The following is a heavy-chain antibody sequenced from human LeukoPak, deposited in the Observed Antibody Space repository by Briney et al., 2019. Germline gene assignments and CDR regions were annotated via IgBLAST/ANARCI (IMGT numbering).Heavy chain of an antibody. Sequence: ASVKVSCKASGYTFTSYGISWVRQAPGQGLEWMGWISACNTNYAQKFQGRVTITTDESTSTAYMELSSLRSEDTAVYYCARHYNWNTGAFDIWGQGTMVTVSS. D-gene: IGHD1/OR15-1a*01. CDR2: ISACNT. V-gene: IGHV1-18*01. J-gene: IGHJ3*02. CDR3: ARHYNWNTGAFDI. CDR1: GYTFTSYG.